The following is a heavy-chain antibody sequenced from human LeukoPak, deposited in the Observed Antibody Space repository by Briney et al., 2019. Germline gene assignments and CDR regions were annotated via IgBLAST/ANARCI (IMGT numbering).Heavy chain of an antibody. Sequence: GGSLRLSCAASGFTFSSYWMSWVRQAPGKGLEWVANIKQDGSEKYYVDSVKGRFTISRDNAKNSLYLQMNSLRAEDTAVYYCARVMGATEYYFDYWGQGTLVTVSS. J-gene: IGHJ4*02. CDR3: ARVMGATEYYFDY. D-gene: IGHD1-26*01. CDR1: GFTFSSYW. V-gene: IGHV3-7*01. CDR2: IKQDGSEK.